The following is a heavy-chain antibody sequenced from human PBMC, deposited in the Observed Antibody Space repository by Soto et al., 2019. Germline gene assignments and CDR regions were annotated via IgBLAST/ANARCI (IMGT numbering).Heavy chain of an antibody. J-gene: IGHJ5*02. V-gene: IGHV4-31*03. Sequence: TLSITGTDSGGSNSGYYWSWIRHFPGKGLEWIGYIYYSGSTYYTSSLRDRATISVDTSKNQFSLRLGSVTAADTAVYYCAREEGAVPGARHWFEPWGEGMLATFSS. CDR2: IYYSGST. CDR1: GGSNSGYY. D-gene: IGHD2-2*01. CDR3: AREEGAVPGARHWFEP.